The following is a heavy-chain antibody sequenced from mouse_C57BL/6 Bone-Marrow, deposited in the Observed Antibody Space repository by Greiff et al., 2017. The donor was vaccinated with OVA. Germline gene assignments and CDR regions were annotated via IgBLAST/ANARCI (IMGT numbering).Heavy chain of an antibody. CDR2: LYPRSGNT. D-gene: IGHD1-1*01. J-gene: IGHJ2*01. CDR3: ARTTVVAHFCD. Sequence: LVESGAELARPGASVKLSCKASGYTFTSYGIRWVKQRTGQGLEWIGELYPRSGNTYYNAKFKGKATLTADKSSSTAYMELRSLTSDDSAVDFCARTTVVAHFCDWGKSTTLTV. CDR1: GYTFTSYG. V-gene: IGHV1-81*01.